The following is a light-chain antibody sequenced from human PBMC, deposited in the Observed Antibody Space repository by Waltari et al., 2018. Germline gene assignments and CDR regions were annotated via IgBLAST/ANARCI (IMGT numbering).Light chain of an antibody. J-gene: IGLJ2*01. CDR2: DVS. Sequence: QSALTQPASVSGSPGQSITISCTGTSSDVGGYNVVPWYQQHPGKAPKLMIYDVSNRPSGVSNRFSGSKSGNTASLTISGLQAEDEADYYCSSYTSSSTLGVFGGGTKLTVL. CDR3: SSYTSSSTLGV. CDR1: SSDVGGYNV. V-gene: IGLV2-14*03.